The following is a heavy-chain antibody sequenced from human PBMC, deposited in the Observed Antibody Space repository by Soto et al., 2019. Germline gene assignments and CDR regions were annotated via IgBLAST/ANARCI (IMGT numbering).Heavy chain of an antibody. D-gene: IGHD3-22*01. CDR3: AGPLKRTYYYDSSGYYSHYGMDV. CDR1: GYTFTSYG. J-gene: IGHJ6*02. Sequence: EASVKVSCKASGYTFTSYGISWVRQAPGQGLEWMGWISAYNGNTNYAQKLQGRVTMTTDTSTSTAYMELRSLRSGDTAVYYCAGPLKRTYYYDSSGYYSHYGMDVWGQGTTVTVSS. CDR2: ISAYNGNT. V-gene: IGHV1-18*04.